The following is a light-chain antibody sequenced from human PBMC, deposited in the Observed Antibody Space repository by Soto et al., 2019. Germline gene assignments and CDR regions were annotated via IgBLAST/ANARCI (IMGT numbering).Light chain of an antibody. CDR3: QQLTDWPPQWT. CDR2: DAS. Sequence: EVVLTQSPDTLSLPPGERATLSCRASQSISSYLAWYQQKPGKAPRLLIYDASSRATGIPARFSGSGSGTAFTLTISSLAPEDFAVYYCQQLTDWPPQWTFGQGTKVEIK. J-gene: IGKJ1*01. V-gene: IGKV3-11*01. CDR1: QSISSY.